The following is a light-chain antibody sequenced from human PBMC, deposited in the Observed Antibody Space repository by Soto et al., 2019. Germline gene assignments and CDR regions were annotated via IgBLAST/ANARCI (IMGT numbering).Light chain of an antibody. J-gene: IGKJ4*01. CDR1: QSVSNTY. CDR3: QQRSNWPPGLT. CDR2: DAS. V-gene: IGKV3-11*01. Sequence: EIVLTQTPGTLSLSPGERYTLSCRASQSVSNTYLAWYQQKAGQAPXXLXYDASNRATGIPARFSGSVSGTDFTLTISRLEPEDFAGYYCQQRSNWPPGLTFGGGTKVEI.